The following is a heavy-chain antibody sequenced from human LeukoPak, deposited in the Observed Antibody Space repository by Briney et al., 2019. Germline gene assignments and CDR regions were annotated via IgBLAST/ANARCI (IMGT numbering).Heavy chain of an antibody. D-gene: IGHD2-2*02. V-gene: IGHV1-18*01. CDR2: MNPNSGNT. CDR3: AREVGYCSSTSCYKAPDY. CDR1: GYTFTSYG. Sequence: ASVKVSCKASGYTFTSYGISWVRQAPGQGLEWMGWMNPNSGNTGYAQKLQGRVTMTTDTSTNTAYMELRSLRSDDTAVYYCAREVGYCSSTSCYKAPDYWGQGTLVTVSS. J-gene: IGHJ4*02.